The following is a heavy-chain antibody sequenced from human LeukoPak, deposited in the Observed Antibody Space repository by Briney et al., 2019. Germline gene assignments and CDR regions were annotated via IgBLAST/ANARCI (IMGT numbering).Heavy chain of an antibody. J-gene: IGHJ4*02. CDR1: GGSISSGSYY. Sequence: SQTLSLTCTVSGGSISSGSYYWSWIRQPAGKGLEWIGRIYTSGSTNYNPSLKSRVTISVDTSMNQFSLKLSSVTAADTAVYYCARARCGYCRFDYWGQGTLVTVSS. CDR3: ARARCGYCRFDY. D-gene: IGHD5-18*01. V-gene: IGHV4-61*02. CDR2: IYTSGST.